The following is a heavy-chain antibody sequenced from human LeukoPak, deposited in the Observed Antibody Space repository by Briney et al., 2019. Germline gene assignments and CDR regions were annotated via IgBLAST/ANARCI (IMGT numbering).Heavy chain of an antibody. V-gene: IGHV1-69*04. CDR2: IIPIFGRT. J-gene: IGHJ2*01. Sequence: SVKVSCKASGGTFNTDALSWVRQVPGQGPEWMGRIIPIFGRTNSAEKFQGRVTITADTSTSTAYMQLSSLTSEDTAVYYCAREAGIAIAGTIWYFDLWGRSTLVTVSS. D-gene: IGHD6-13*01. CDR3: AREAGIAIAGTIWYFDL. CDR1: GGTFNTDA.